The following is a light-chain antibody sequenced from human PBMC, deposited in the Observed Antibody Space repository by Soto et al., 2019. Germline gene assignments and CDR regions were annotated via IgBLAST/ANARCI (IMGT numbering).Light chain of an antibody. V-gene: IGKV3-11*01. CDR3: QQRTTWPT. Sequence: EIVLTQSPATLSLSPGDTATLSCRASQSVTSSLAWFQQKPGQAPRLLIYDVSRRATAIPARFSGSGSGTDFTLTISSLKPEDFAVYYCQQRTTWPTFGGGTKVEIK. J-gene: IGKJ4*01. CDR1: QSVTSS. CDR2: DVS.